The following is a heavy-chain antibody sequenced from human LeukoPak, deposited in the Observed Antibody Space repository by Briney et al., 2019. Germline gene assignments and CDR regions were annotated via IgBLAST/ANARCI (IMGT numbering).Heavy chain of an antibody. V-gene: IGHV3-21*01. CDR2: ISSSSSYI. Sequence: GGSLRLSCAASGFTFSSYSMNWVRQAPGKGLEWVSSISSSSSYIYYADSVKGRFTISRDNAKNSLYLQMNSLRAEDTAVYYCATQAGYSSGCGYWGQGTLVTVSS. J-gene: IGHJ4*02. CDR1: GFTFSSYS. D-gene: IGHD6-19*01. CDR3: ATQAGYSSGCGY.